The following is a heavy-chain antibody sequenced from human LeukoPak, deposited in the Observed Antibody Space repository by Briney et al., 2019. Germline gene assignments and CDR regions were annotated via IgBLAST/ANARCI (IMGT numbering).Heavy chain of an antibody. CDR1: GGSISTSNYY. J-gene: IGHJ5*02. V-gene: IGHV4-39*01. CDR3: ARHRLHYDILTGYLGGTWFDP. D-gene: IGHD3-9*01. CDR2: IFYSGST. Sequence: SETLSLTCTVSGGSISTSNYYWGWIRQPPGKGLEWIGNIFYSGSTYYSPSLKSRVTISVDTSKNQFSLKLSSVTAADTAVYYCARHRLHYDILTGYLGGTWFDPWGQGTLVTVSS.